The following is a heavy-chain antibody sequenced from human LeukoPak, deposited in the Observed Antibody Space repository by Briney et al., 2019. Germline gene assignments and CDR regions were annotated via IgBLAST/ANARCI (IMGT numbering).Heavy chain of an antibody. J-gene: IGHJ4*02. V-gene: IGHV3-53*01. CDR3: ARGGIAAGVKPDY. CDR2: IYSTGRT. D-gene: IGHD6-13*01. CDR1: GFTFSSYE. Sequence: PGGSLRLSCAASGFTFSSYEMNWVRQAPGKGLEWVSVIYSTGRTYYADSVKGRFTISRDNSKNTVYLQMNSLRAEDTAVYYCARGGIAAGVKPDYWGQGTLVTVSS.